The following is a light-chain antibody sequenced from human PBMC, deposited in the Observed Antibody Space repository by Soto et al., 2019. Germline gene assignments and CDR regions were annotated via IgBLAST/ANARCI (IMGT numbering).Light chain of an antibody. V-gene: IGKV3-11*01. CDR1: QSVSSY. J-gene: IGKJ1*01. Sequence: EIVLTQSPATLSLSPGERATLSCRASQSVSSYLAWYQQKPGQAPRLLIYDASSLEGGVPSRFSGSGSGTEFTLTISSLQPDDFATYYCQQYNYYWTFGQGTRVEIK. CDR3: QQYNYYWT. CDR2: DAS.